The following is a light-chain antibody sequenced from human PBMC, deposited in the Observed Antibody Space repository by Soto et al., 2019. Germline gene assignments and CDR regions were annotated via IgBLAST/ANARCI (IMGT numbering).Light chain of an antibody. J-gene: IGLJ2*01. Sequence: QSALTQPASVSGSPGQSITISCTGTSSDVGGYNYVSWYQQHPGKAPKLMIYEVSNRPSGVSNRFSGSKSGNTASLTISGLQAEDEADYYCSSYTSSSPVLFGGGTKVPVL. CDR1: SSDVGGYNY. V-gene: IGLV2-14*01. CDR3: SSYTSSSPVL. CDR2: EVS.